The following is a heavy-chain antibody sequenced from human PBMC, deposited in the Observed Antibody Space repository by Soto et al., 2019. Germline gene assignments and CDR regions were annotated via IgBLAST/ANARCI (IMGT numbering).Heavy chain of an antibody. J-gene: IGHJ3*02. CDR1: GFTFSSYA. D-gene: IGHD5-12*01. CDR2: ISGSGGST. Sequence: PGGSLRLSCAASGFTFSSYAMSWVRQAPGKGLEWVSAISGSGGSTYYADSVKGRFTISRHNSKNTLYLQMNSLRAEDTAVYYCAKGYSGYEYILDAFDIWGQGTMVTVSS. V-gene: IGHV3-23*01. CDR3: AKGYSGYEYILDAFDI.